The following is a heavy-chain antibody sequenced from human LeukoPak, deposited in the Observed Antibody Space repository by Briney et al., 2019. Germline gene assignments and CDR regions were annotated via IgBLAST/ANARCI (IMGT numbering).Heavy chain of an antibody. D-gene: IGHD2-15*01. CDR2: INPNSGGT. Sequence: GASVKVSCKASGYTFTGYYMHWVRQAPGQGLEWMGWINPNSGGTNYAQKFQGWVTMTRDTSISTAYMELSRLRSDDTAVYYCARHVDGGAGLTAPWFDPWGQGTLVTVSS. J-gene: IGHJ5*02. V-gene: IGHV1-2*04. CDR1: GYTFTGYY. CDR3: ARHVDGGAGLTAPWFDP.